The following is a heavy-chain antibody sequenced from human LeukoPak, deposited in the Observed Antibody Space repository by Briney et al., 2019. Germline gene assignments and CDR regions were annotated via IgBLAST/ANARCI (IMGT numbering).Heavy chain of an antibody. Sequence: GASVRVSCKASGYSFTAFYIHWVRHAPGQGLEWMGWISGYNGNTYYAQNLQDRVTVTSDTSTSTAYMELRSLTSDDTAVYYCAKSFGDSEYSGMDVWGQGTTVTVSS. CDR2: ISGYNGNT. CDR1: GYSFTAFY. D-gene: IGHD4-17*01. CDR3: AKSFGDSEYSGMDV. V-gene: IGHV1-18*04. J-gene: IGHJ6*02.